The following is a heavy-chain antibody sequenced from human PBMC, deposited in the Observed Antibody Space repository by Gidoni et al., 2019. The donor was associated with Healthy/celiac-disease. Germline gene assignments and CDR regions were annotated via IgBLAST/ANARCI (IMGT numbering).Heavy chain of an antibody. D-gene: IGHD2-15*01. CDR2: ISGSGGST. V-gene: IGHV3-23*01. CDR1: GFTFSSYA. Sequence: EVQLLESGGGLVQPGGSLRLSCAASGFTFSSYAMSWVRQAPGKGLEWVSAISGSGGSTYYADSVKGRFTISRDNSKNTLYLQMNSLRAEDTAVYYCAKMDYCSGGSCYSGPGYYYYGMDVWGQGTTVTVSS. J-gene: IGHJ6*02. CDR3: AKMDYCSGGSCYSGPGYYYYGMDV.